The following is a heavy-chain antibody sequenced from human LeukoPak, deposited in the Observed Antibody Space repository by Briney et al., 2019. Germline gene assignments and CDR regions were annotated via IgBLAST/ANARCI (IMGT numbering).Heavy chain of an antibody. V-gene: IGHV3-48*03. CDR3: ARGLFIYRWGLLGDQAHGFDY. CDR1: GFTFSSYA. J-gene: IGHJ4*02. CDR2: ISSSGSTI. D-gene: IGHD3-10*01. Sequence: PGGSLRLSCAASGFTFSSYAMTWVRQAPGKGLEWVSYISSSGSTIYYADSVKGRFTISRDDAKNSLYLQMNSLRAEDTAVYYCARGLFIYRWGLLGDQAHGFDYWGQGTLVTVPS.